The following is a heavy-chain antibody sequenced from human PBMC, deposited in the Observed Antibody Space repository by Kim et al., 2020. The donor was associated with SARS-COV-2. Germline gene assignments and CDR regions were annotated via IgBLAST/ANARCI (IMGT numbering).Heavy chain of an antibody. CDR3: ASIYALDAFDI. Sequence: PTYAQGFTGRFVFSLDTSVSTAYLQISSLKAEDTAVYYCASIYALDAFDIWGQGTMVTVSS. CDR2: P. D-gene: IGHD3-16*01. J-gene: IGHJ3*02. V-gene: IGHV7-4-1*02.